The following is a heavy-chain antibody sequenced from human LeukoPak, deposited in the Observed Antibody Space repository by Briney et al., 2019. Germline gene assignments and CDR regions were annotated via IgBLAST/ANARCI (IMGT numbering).Heavy chain of an antibody. CDR2: ISWNSGSI. CDR3: ASLGDYGDYAFDY. CDR1: GFTFDDYA. V-gene: IGHV3-9*01. D-gene: IGHD4-17*01. J-gene: IGHJ4*02. Sequence: GGSLRLSCAASGFTFDDYAMHWVRQAPGKGLEWVSGISWNSGSIGYADSVKGRFTISRDNAKNSLYLQMNSLRAEDTALYYCASLGDYGDYAFDYWGQGTLVTVSS.